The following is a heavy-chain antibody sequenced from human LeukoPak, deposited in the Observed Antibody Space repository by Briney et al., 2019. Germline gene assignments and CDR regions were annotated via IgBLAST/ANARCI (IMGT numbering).Heavy chain of an antibody. CDR2: IGGDGGGGT. D-gene: IGHD6-13*01. V-gene: IGHV3-23*01. Sequence: PGGSLRLSCAASGFTFSTYTMAWVRQAPGGGLEWVSGIGGDGGGGTYYADSVKGRFAISRDNSKSTLYLQMNSLRAEDTAVYYCAKDQRYSSRARAFDIWGQGTMVTVSS. CDR3: AKDQRYSSRARAFDI. CDR1: GFTFSTYT. J-gene: IGHJ3*02.